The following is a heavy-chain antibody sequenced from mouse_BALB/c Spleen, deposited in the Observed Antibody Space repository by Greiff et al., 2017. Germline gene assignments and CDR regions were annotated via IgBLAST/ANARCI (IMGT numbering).Heavy chain of an antibody. CDR3: ARERDRYDGAWFAY. CDR2: ISDGGSYT. V-gene: IGHV5-4*02. Sequence: EVQGVESGGGLVKPGGSLKLSCAASGFTFSDYYMYWVRQTPEKRLEWVATISDGGSYTYYPDSVKGRFTISRDNAKNNLYLQMSSLKSEDTAMYYCARERDRYDGAWFAYWGQGTLVTVSA. J-gene: IGHJ3*01. CDR1: GFTFSDYY. D-gene: IGHD2-14*01.